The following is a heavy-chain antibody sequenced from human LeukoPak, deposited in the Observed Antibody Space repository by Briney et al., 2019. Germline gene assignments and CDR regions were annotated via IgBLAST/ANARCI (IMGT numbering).Heavy chain of an antibody. J-gene: IGHJ4*02. CDR3: ARDLASGAFDY. Sequence: PSETLSLTCAVYGGSFSGYYWSWIRQPPGKGLEWIGEINHSGSTNYNPSLKSRVTISVDTSKNQFSLKLSSVTAADTAVYYCARDLASGAFDYWGQGTLVTVSS. V-gene: IGHV4-34*01. D-gene: IGHD4/OR15-4a*01. CDR2: INHSGST. CDR1: GGSFSGYY.